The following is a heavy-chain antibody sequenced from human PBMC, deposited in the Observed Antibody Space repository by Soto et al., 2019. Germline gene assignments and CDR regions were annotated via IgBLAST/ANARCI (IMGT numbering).Heavy chain of an antibody. D-gene: IGHD2-21*02. CDR1: GGSISSGDYY. V-gene: IGHV4-30-4*01. CDR3: ARAYCQPLLDARAPLFDY. CDR2: IYYSGST. Sequence: PSETLSLTCTVSGGSISSGDYYWSWIRQPPGKGLEWIGYIYYSGSTYYNPSLKSRVTISVDTSKNQFSLKLSSVTAADTAVYYCARAYCQPLLDARAPLFDYWGQGTLVTVSS. J-gene: IGHJ4*02.